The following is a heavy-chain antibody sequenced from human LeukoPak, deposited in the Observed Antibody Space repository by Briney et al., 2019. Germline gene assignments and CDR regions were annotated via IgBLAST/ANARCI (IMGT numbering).Heavy chain of an antibody. V-gene: IGHV5-51*01. Sequence: GESLKISCKGSGYSFTSYWIGWVRQMPGKGLEWMGIIYAGDSDTRYSPSFQGQVTISADKSISTAYLQWSSLKASDTAMYHCASRGYYDSSGYRYWGQGTLVTVSS. J-gene: IGHJ4*02. CDR1: GYSFTSYW. D-gene: IGHD3-22*01. CDR3: ASRGYYDSSGYRY. CDR2: IYAGDSDT.